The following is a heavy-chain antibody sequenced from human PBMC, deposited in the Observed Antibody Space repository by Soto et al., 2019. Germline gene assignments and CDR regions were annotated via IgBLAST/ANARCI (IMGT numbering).Heavy chain of an antibody. CDR3: ARVRYYYDSRGYTADAFDI. Sequence: ASVKVSCKASGYTFTSYYMHWVRQAPGQGLEWMGIINPSGGSTSYAQKFQGRVTMTRDTSTSTVYMELRSLRSEDTAVYYCARVRYYYDSRGYTADAFDIWGQWTMVTVSS. J-gene: IGHJ3*02. V-gene: IGHV1-46*01. CDR1: GYTFTSYY. D-gene: IGHD3-22*01. CDR2: INPSGGST.